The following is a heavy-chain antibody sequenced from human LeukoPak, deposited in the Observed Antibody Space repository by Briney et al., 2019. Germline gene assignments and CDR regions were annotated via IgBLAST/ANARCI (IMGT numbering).Heavy chain of an antibody. CDR1: GGSISSYY. CDR3: ARGIPSFKYYGTDV. J-gene: IGHJ6*02. CDR2: IYYSGST. Sequence: SETLSLTCTVSGGSISSYYWSWIRQPPGKGLEWIGYIYYSGSTNYNPSLKSRVTISVDTSKNQFSLKLSSVTAADTAVYYCARGIPSFKYYGTDVWGQGTTVTVSS. V-gene: IGHV4-59*01.